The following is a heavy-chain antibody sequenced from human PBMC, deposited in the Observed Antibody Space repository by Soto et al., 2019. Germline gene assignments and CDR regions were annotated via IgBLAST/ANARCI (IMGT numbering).Heavy chain of an antibody. Sequence: ASVKVSCKASGYTFTGYYMHWVRQAPGQGLEWMGWINPNSGGTNYAQKFQGWVTMTRDTSISTAYMELSRLRSDDTAVYYCARGGIAAAGTSQHYYYYYGMDVWGQGTTVTVSS. D-gene: IGHD6-13*01. CDR1: GYTFTGYY. CDR2: INPNSGGT. J-gene: IGHJ6*02. CDR3: ARGGIAAAGTSQHYYYYYGMDV. V-gene: IGHV1-2*04.